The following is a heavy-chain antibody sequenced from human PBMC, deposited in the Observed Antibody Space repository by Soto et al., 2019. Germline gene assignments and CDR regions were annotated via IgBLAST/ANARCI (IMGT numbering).Heavy chain of an antibody. CDR1: GGTFSSYA. Sequence: SVEVSCKASGGTFSSYAISWVRQAPGQGLEWMGGIIPIFGTANYAQKFQGRVTITADESTSTAYMELSSLRSEDTAVYYCARDSDGYSYGRHDAFDIWGQGTMVTVSS. D-gene: IGHD5-18*01. V-gene: IGHV1-69*13. CDR2: IIPIFGTA. J-gene: IGHJ3*02. CDR3: ARDSDGYSYGRHDAFDI.